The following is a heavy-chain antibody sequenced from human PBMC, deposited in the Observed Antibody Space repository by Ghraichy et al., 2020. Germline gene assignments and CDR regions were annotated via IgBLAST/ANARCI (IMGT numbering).Heavy chain of an antibody. CDR1: GGSFSGYY. V-gene: IGHV4-34*01. J-gene: IGHJ5*02. D-gene: IGHD3-10*01. Sequence: SETLSLTCAVYGGSFSGYYWSWIRQPPGKGLEWIGEINHSGSTNYNPSLKSRVTISVDTSKNQFSLKLSSVTAADTAVYYCARAVTMVRGIISGPRSGFDPWGQGTLVTVSS. CDR2: INHSGST. CDR3: ARAVTMVRGIISGPRSGFDP.